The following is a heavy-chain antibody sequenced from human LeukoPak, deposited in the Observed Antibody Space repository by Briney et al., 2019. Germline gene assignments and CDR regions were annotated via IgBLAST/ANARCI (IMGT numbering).Heavy chain of an antibody. J-gene: IGHJ4*02. CDR3: AKDRNSWPTNFDS. Sequence: GGSLRLSCAASGFTFSTYAVNWVRHPPGKWLEWVSAISSSGGTTYYADSVKGRFSISRDNSKNTLYLQMNSLRAEDSAVYYCAKDRNSWPTNFDSWGQGTLVTVSA. D-gene: IGHD2-15*01. V-gene: IGHV3-23*01. CDR1: GFTFSTYA. CDR2: ISSSGGTT.